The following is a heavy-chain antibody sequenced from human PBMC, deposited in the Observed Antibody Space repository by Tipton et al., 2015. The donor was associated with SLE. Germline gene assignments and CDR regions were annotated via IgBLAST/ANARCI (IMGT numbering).Heavy chain of an antibody. Sequence: TLSLTCTVSGGSISSSSYYWSWIRQPPGKGLEWIGEINHSGSTNYNPSLKSRVTISVDTSKNQFSLKLSSVTAADTAVYYCARALYGSGSYYKLRYYYYYYMDVWGKGTTVTVSS. V-gene: IGHV4-39*07. D-gene: IGHD3-10*01. J-gene: IGHJ6*03. CDR3: ARALYGSGSYYKLRYYYYYYMDV. CDR1: GGSISSSSYY. CDR2: INHSGST.